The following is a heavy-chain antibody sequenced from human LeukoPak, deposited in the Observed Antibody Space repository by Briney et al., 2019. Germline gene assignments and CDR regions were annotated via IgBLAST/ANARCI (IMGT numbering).Heavy chain of an antibody. V-gene: IGHV4-59*01. J-gene: IGHJ3*02. CDR3: ARDRRDSSSWYFGAFDI. D-gene: IGHD6-13*01. CDR2: IYYSGST. CDR1: GGSISSYY. Sequence: SETLSLTCTVSGGSISSYYWSWIRQPPGKGLEWIGYIYYSGSTNYNPSLKSQVTISVDTSKNQFSLKLSSVTAADTAVYYCARDRRDSSSWYFGAFDIWGQGTMVTVSS.